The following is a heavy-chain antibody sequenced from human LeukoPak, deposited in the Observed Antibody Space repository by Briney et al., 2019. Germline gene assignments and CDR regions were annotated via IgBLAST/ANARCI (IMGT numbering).Heavy chain of an antibody. Sequence: SETLSLTCTVSGGSISSSSYYWGWIRQPPGKGLEWIGSIYYSGSTYYNPSLKSRVTISVDTSKNQFSLKLSSVTAADTAVYYCARSTGLTSMDVWGKGTTATISS. D-gene: IGHD1-1*01. CDR3: ARSTGLTSMDV. CDR2: IYYSGST. V-gene: IGHV4-39*01. J-gene: IGHJ6*03. CDR1: GGSISSSSYY.